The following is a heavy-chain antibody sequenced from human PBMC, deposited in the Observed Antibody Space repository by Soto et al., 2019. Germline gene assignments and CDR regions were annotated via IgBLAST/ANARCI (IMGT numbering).Heavy chain of an antibody. V-gene: IGHV1-18*01. D-gene: IGHD1-1*01. CDR2: ISAHNGNT. J-gene: IGHJ4*02. Sequence: GASVKVSCKGSGYDFTTYGITWVRQAPGQGLEWMAWISAHNGNTDYAQKLQGRVTVTRDTSTNTAYMELRSLRSDDTAVYYCARGRYGDYWGQGALVTVSS. CDR3: ARGRYGDY. CDR1: GYDFTTYG.